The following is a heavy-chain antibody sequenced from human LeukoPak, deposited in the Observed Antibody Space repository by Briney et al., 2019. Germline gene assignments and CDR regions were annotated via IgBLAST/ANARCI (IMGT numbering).Heavy chain of an antibody. J-gene: IGHJ3*02. CDR2: INHSGST. CDR1: GGSMSSSSYY. CDR3: ARGNPRGHNAFDI. Sequence: SETLSLTCTVSGGSMSSSSYYWTWIRQPPGKGLEWIGEINHSGSTNYNPSLKSRVTISVDTSMNQFSLKLSSVSAADTAVYYCARGNPRGHNAFDIWGQGTMVTVSS. V-gene: IGHV4-39*07. D-gene: IGHD1-14*01.